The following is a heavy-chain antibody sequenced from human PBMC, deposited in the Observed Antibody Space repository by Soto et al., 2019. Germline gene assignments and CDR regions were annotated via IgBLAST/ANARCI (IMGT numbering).Heavy chain of an antibody. Sequence: QEQLVESGGGVVQPGRSLRLSCAASGFTFSNYGMHWVRQAPGKGLEWVALIWYDGSNKFYADSVKGRFTISRDNSKNTLDLQMNPLRAEDTAVYYWARDKDPFRGYGGDWFDPWGQGTLVTVSS. CDR1: GFTFSNYG. CDR2: IWYDGSNK. CDR3: ARDKDPFRGYGGDWFDP. V-gene: IGHV3-33*01. J-gene: IGHJ5*02. D-gene: IGHD5-12*01.